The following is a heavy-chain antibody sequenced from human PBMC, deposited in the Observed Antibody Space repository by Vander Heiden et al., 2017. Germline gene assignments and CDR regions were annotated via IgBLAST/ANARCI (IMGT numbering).Heavy chain of an antibody. Sequence: QVQLVQSRDEVKKPGASVKVSCKASGYTFTSYYMHWVRQAPGQGLEWMGIINPSGGSTSYAQKFQGRVTMTRDTSTSTVYMELSSLRSEDTAVYYCASNTVTTPFYYYYGMDVWGQGTTVTVSS. CDR3: ASNTVTTPFYYYYGMDV. CDR1: GYTFTSYY. V-gene: IGHV1-46*01. J-gene: IGHJ6*02. D-gene: IGHD4-17*01. CDR2: INPSGGST.